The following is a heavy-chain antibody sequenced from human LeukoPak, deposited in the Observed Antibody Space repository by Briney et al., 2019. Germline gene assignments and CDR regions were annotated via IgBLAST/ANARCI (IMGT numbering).Heavy chain of an antibody. CDR1: GSTFSRYA. D-gene: IGHD6-13*01. Sequence: GGCVRLSCAASGSTFSRYAMPWVRQAPGKGLEYVSAISSNGGSTYYANSVKGRFTISRDNSKNTLYLQMGSLRAEDMAVYYCARSSSWYSYFDYWGQGTLVTVSS. CDR3: ARSSSWYSYFDY. CDR2: ISSNGGST. J-gene: IGHJ4*02. V-gene: IGHV3-64*01.